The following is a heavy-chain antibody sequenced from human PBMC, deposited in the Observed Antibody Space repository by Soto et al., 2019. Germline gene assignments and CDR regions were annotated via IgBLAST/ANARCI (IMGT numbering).Heavy chain of an antibody. Sequence: QVQLVQSGAGVKKPGSSVKVSCKASGGTFSSYAISWVRQAPGQGLEWMGGIIPIFGTANYAQKFQGRVTMTAHETTSTAYMELSSLRSEDTAVYYCARDYGGPPRGMGVWGQGTTVTVSS. CDR2: IIPIFGTA. CDR3: ARDYGGPPRGMGV. V-gene: IGHV1-69*12. J-gene: IGHJ6*02. D-gene: IGHD4-17*01. CDR1: GGTFSSYA.